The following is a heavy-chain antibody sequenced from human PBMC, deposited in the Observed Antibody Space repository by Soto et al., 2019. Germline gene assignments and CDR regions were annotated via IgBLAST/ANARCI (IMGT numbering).Heavy chain of an antibody. CDR3: ARDGALGYCSGGSCHRAAFDI. V-gene: IGHV3-33*01. J-gene: IGHJ3*02. Sequence: GGFLRLSCAASGFTFSSYGMHWVRQAPGKGLEWVAVIWYDGSNKYYADSVKGRFTISRDNSKNTLYLQMNSLRAEDTAVYYCARDGALGYCSGGSCHRAAFDIWGQGTMVTVSS. CDR1: GFTFSSYG. D-gene: IGHD2-15*01. CDR2: IWYDGSNK.